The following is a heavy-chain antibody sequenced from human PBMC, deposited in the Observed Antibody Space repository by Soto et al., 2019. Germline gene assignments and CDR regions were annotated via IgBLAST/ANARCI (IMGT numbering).Heavy chain of an antibody. Sequence: PSETLSLTCTVSGGSVSSGSYYWSWIRQPPGKGLEWIGYIYYSGSTNYNPSLKSRVTISVDTSKNQFSLKLSSVTAADTAVYYCARDTLKKSWLGYGMDVWGQGTTVTVSS. V-gene: IGHV4-61*01. CDR3: ARDTLKKSWLGYGMDV. CDR2: IYYSGST. J-gene: IGHJ6*02. D-gene: IGHD3-10*01. CDR1: GGSVSSGSYY.